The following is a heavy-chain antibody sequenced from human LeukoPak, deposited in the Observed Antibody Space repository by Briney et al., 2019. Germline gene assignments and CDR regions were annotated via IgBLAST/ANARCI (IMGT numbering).Heavy chain of an antibody. Sequence: GGSLRLSCAASGFTFSSYAMHWVRQAPGKGLEWVAVISYDGSNKYYADSVKGRFTISRDNSKNTLYLQMNSLRAEDTAVYYCAKDRDVLLWFGESSIDYWGQGTLVTVSS. CDR2: ISYDGSNK. D-gene: IGHD3-10*01. V-gene: IGHV3-30-3*01. J-gene: IGHJ4*02. CDR1: GFTFSSYA. CDR3: AKDRDVLLWFGESSIDY.